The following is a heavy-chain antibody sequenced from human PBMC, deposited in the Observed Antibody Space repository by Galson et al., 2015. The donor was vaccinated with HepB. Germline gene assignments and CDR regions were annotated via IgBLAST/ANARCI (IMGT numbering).Heavy chain of an antibody. CDR1: GFTFSNAW. D-gene: IGHD2-2*01. Sequence: LRLSCAASGFTFSNAWMSWVRQAPGKGLEWVGRIKSKTDGGTTDYAAPVKGRFTISRDDSKNTLYLQMNSLKTEDTAVYYCTTENGVVVPAAISVAFDIWGQGTMVTVSS. V-gene: IGHV3-15*01. CDR2: IKSKTDGGTT. J-gene: IGHJ3*02. CDR3: TTENGVVVPAAISVAFDI.